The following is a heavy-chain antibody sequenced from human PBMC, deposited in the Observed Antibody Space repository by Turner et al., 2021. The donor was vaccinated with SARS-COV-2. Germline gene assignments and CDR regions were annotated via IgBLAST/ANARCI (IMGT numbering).Heavy chain of an antibody. CDR2: IYQSGSS. CDR1: GDSIISSNW. CDR3: ARREYQVLFDY. V-gene: IGHV4-4*02. J-gene: IGHJ4*02. Sequence: VQRQESAPGRVTVSGTPSLTCDVSGDSIISSNWWNGVRQPPGKGLEWIGGIYQSGSSNYNPTLKNRVTISVDKTKNQYSLKLSSVNAADTAVYYGARREYQVLFDYWGQGTLVTVSS. D-gene: IGHD2-2*01.